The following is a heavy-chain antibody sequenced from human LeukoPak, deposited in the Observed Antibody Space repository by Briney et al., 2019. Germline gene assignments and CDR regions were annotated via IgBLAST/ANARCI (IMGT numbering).Heavy chain of an antibody. CDR2: IYPADSDT. V-gene: IGHV5-51*01. Sequence: GESLKISCKGSGYSFTDYWIGWVRQMPGKGLEWMGIIYPADSDTRYNPSFQGHVTISVDKSINTAHLQWSSLKASDTAMYFCARPISGSCVDYWGQGTLVTVSS. D-gene: IGHD2-15*01. CDR3: ARPISGSCVDY. J-gene: IGHJ4*02. CDR1: GYSFTDYW.